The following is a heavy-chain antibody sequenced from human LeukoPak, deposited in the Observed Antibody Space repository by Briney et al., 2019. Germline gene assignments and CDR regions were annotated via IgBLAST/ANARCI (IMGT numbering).Heavy chain of an antibody. J-gene: IGHJ4*02. CDR1: GFTFSSYW. CDR2: IKKDGSEK. CDR3: ARDLYRIVVVPHYFDY. D-gene: IGHD3-22*01. Sequence: GGSLRLSCAASGFTFSSYWMSWVRQAPGKGLEWVTNIKKDGSEKYYVDSVKGRFTISRDNAKNSLYLQMNSLRAEDTAVYYCARDLYRIVVVPHYFDYWGQGTLVTVSS. V-gene: IGHV3-7*01.